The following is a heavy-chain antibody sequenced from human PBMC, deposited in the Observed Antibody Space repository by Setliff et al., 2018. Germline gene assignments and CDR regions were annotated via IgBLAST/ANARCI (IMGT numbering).Heavy chain of an antibody. CDR3: AKDDYYYDSYFDY. CDR1: GFTFSSYA. D-gene: IGHD3-22*01. CDR2: IRYDGSNK. Sequence: PGGSLRLSCAASGFTFSSYAMHWVRQAPGKGLEWVAFIRYDGSNKYYADSVKGRFTISRDNSKNTLYLQMSSLRAEDTAVYYCAKDDYYYDSYFDYWGQGTLVTVSS. J-gene: IGHJ4*02. V-gene: IGHV3-30*02.